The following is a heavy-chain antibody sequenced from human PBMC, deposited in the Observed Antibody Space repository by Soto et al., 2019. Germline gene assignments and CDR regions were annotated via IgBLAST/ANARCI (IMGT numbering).Heavy chain of an antibody. D-gene: IGHD2-15*01. CDR3: ARVGAGIVGSMDV. CDR2: INAGNGNT. V-gene: IGHV1-3*01. J-gene: IGHJ6*04. Sequence: QVQLVQSGAEVKKPGASVKVSCKASGYTFTSYAMHWVRQAPGQRLEWMGWINAGNGNTKYSQKFQGRVTITRDTSASTANMELSSLRSEETAVYYCARVGAGIVGSMDVWGKGTTVTVSS. CDR1: GYTFTSYA.